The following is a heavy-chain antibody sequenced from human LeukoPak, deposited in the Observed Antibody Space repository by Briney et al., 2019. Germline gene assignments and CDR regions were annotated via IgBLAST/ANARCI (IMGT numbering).Heavy chain of an antibody. V-gene: IGHV4-31*03. J-gene: IGHJ6*03. CDR2: IHYSGST. CDR1: GGSISTGGYY. D-gene: IGHD5-18*01. Sequence: PSETLSLTCTVSGGSISTGGYYWSWIRQHPGKGLEWIGYIHYSGSTYYNPSLKSRVTISVDTSKNQFSLKLSSVTAADTAVYYCARGYNYALGHYYYMDVWGKGTTVTVSS. CDR3: ARGYNYALGHYYYMDV.